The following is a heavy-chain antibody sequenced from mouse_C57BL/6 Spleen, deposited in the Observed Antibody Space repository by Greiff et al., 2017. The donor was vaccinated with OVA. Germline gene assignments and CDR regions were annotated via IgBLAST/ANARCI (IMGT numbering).Heavy chain of an antibody. D-gene: IGHD2-1*01. J-gene: IGHJ3*01. CDR2: IYPRSGNT. CDR1: GYTFTSYG. CDR3: ARGSTMVTTGAWFAY. Sequence: VKLMESGAELARPGASVKLSCKASGYTFTSYGISWVKQRTGQGLEWIGEIYPRSGNTYYNEKFKGKATLTADKSSSTAYMELRSLTSEDSAVYFCARGSTMVTTGAWFAYWGQGTLVTVSA. V-gene: IGHV1-81*01.